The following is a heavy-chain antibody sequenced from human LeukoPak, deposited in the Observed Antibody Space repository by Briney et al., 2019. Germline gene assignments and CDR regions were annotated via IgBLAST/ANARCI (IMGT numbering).Heavy chain of an antibody. CDR3: ARDPRGTGDFDY. V-gene: IGHV4-34*01. Sequence: PSETLSLTCAVYGGSLSGYYWSWIRQPPGKGLEWIGEINHSGTTNYNPSLKSRVTISVDTSKNQFSLKLSSVTAADTAVYYCARDPRGTGDFDYWGQGTLVTVSS. D-gene: IGHD7-27*01. CDR2: INHSGTT. CDR1: GGSLSGYY. J-gene: IGHJ4*02.